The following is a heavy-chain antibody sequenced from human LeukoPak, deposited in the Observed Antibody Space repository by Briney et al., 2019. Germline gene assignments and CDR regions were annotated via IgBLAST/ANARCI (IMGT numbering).Heavy chain of an antibody. CDR3: ARGWGGTYSSSWYYFDY. CDR2: IKPDGSEK. Sequence: PGGSLRLSCAASGFTFSSYWMSWVRQAPGKGLEWVANIKPDGSEKYYVDSVKGRFTISRDNAKNSLYLQMNSLRAEDTAVYYCARGWGGTYSSSWYYFDYWGQETLVSVSS. V-gene: IGHV3-7*01. J-gene: IGHJ4*02. CDR1: GFTFSSYW. D-gene: IGHD6-13*01.